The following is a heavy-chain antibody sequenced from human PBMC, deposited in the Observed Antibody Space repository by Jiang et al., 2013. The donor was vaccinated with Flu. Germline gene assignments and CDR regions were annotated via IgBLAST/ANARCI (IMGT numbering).Heavy chain of an antibody. CDR1: GFRFDDYA. Sequence: LLESGGGLVQPGRSLRLSCAASGFRFDDYAMHWVRQAPGKGLEWVSGITWNSGTLGYADSVRGRLTISRDNAKESLFLQMDSLRAEDTAVYYCAKDISVAGVGLDYWGQGTLVTVSS. D-gene: IGHD6-19*01. J-gene: IGHJ4*02. CDR2: ITWNSGTL. CDR3: AKDISVAGVGLDY. V-gene: IGHV3-9*01.